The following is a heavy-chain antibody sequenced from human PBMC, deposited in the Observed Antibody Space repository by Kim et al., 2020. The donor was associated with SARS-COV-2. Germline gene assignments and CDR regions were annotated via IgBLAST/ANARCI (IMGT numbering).Heavy chain of an antibody. V-gene: IGHV6-1*01. Sequence: DYAVSVKSRITINPDTSKNQFSLQLNSVTPEDTAVYYCARQGVTTGGMDVWGQGTTVTVSS. J-gene: IGHJ6*02. CDR3: ARQGVTTGGMDV. D-gene: IGHD1-26*01.